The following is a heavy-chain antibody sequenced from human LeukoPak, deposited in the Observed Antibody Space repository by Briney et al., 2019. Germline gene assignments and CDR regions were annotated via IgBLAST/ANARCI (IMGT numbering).Heavy chain of an antibody. CDR3: ARGRSGSYPRAFDI. Sequence: PSETLSLTCTVSGGSISSGSYYWSWIRQPAGKGLEWIGRIYTSGSTNYNPSLKSRVTISVDTSKNQFSLKLSSMTAADTAVYYCARGRSGSYPRAFDIWGQGTMVTVSS. D-gene: IGHD1-26*01. V-gene: IGHV4-61*02. CDR1: GGSISSGSYY. CDR2: IYTSGST. J-gene: IGHJ3*02.